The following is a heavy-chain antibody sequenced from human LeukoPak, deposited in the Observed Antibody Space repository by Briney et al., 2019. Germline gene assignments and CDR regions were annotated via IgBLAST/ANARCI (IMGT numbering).Heavy chain of an antibody. CDR1: GFTFSSYW. D-gene: IGHD1-26*01. Sequence: PGGSLRLSCAASGFTFSSYWMHWVCQAPGKGLVWVARINSDGTSTTYADSVKGRFTISRDNSKNTLYLQMNSLRAEDTAVYYCAKASVGATVEYFQHWGQGTLVTVSS. J-gene: IGHJ1*01. V-gene: IGHV3-74*01. CDR3: AKASVGATVEYFQH. CDR2: INSDGTST.